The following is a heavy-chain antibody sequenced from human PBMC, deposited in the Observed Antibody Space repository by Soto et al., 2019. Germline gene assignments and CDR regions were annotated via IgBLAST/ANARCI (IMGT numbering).Heavy chain of an antibody. J-gene: IGHJ4*02. Sequence: GGSLRLSCAASGFTFSSYWMSWVRQAPGKGLEWVANIKQDGSEKYYVDSVKGRFTLSRDNAKNTLYLQMNSLRAEDTAVYYCARDREELGELSLSPAGSPWFDYWGQGTLVTVSS. V-gene: IGHV3-7*01. D-gene: IGHD3-16*02. CDR3: ARDREELGELSLSPAGSPWFDY. CDR1: GFTFSSYW. CDR2: IKQDGSEK.